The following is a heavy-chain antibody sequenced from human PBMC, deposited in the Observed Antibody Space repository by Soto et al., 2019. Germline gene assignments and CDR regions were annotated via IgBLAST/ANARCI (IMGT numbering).Heavy chain of an antibody. CDR3: AREATKIDQRYCSGGSCYPTLDY. V-gene: IGHV3-21*01. J-gene: IGHJ4*02. D-gene: IGHD2-15*01. CDR2: ISSSSSYI. Sequence: GGSLRLSCVASGFTFSSYSMNWVRQAPGKGLEWVSSISSSSSYIYYADSVKGRFTISRDNAKNSLYLQMNSLRAEDTAVYYCAREATKIDQRYCSGGSCYPTLDYWGQGTLVTVSS. CDR1: GFTFSSYS.